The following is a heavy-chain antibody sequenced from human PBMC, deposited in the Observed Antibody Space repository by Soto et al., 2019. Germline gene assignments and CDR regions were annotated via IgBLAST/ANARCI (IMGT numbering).Heavy chain of an antibody. V-gene: IGHV4-39*01. CDR1: GGSISSSSYY. Sequence: SETLSLTCTVSGGSISSSSYYWGWIRQPPGKGLEWIGSIYYSGSTYYNPSLKSRVTISVDTSKDQFSLKLSSVTAADTAVYYCARHRGSGSYYNPGVLNWFEPWGQGTLVTVSS. J-gene: IGHJ5*02. CDR3: ARHRGSGSYYNPGVLNWFEP. D-gene: IGHD3-10*01. CDR2: IYYSGST.